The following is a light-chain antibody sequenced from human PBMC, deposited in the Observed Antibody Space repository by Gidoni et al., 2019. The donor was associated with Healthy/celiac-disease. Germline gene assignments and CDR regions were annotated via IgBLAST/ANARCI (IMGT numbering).Light chain of an antibody. CDR3: QQSYSTV. J-gene: IGKJ2*01. CDR2: AAS. V-gene: IGKV1-39*01. Sequence: DIQMTQSPSSLSASVGDRVTITCRASQSISSYLNWYQQKPGKAPKLLIYAASSLQSVVPSRFSGSGSGTDFTLTISSLQPEDFATYYCQQSYSTVFGQGTKLEIK. CDR1: QSISSY.